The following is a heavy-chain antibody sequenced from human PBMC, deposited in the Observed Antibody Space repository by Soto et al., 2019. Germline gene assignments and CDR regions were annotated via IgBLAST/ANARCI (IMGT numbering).Heavy chain of an antibody. D-gene: IGHD6-13*01. CDR2: ISSSSGTI. Sequence: QVQLVESGGGLAKPGGSLRLSCAASGFTFSDYYMTWIRQAPGSGLEWVSYISSSSGTISYANSVKGRFTISRDNAQNSLYLQMTSLRAEDTAVYYCARGTYRSKTDFDYWGQGTLVTVSS. V-gene: IGHV3-11*01. CDR3: ARGTYRSKTDFDY. CDR1: GFTFSDYY. J-gene: IGHJ4*02.